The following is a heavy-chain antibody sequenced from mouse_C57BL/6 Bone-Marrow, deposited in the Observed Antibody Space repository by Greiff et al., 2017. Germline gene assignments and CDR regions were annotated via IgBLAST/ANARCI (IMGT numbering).Heavy chain of an antibody. CDR1: GYSFTDYN. V-gene: IGHV1-39*01. CDR3: AISGVSKGFDY. CDR2: INPNYGTT. Sequence: VQLQQSGPELVKPGASVKISCKASGYSFTDYNMNWVKQSNGKSLEWIGVINPNYGTTSYNQKFKGKATLTVDQSSSPAYMQLKSLTSADAAVYYGAISGVSKGFDYWGQGTTLTVSS. J-gene: IGHJ2*01. D-gene: IGHD2-13*01.